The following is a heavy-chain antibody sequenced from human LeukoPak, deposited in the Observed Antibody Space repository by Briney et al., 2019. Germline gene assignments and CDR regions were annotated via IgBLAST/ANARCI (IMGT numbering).Heavy chain of an antibody. V-gene: IGHV3-66*01. D-gene: IGHD3-9*01. J-gene: IGHJ4*02. Sequence: GGSLRLSCAASGFTVSSTYMSWVRQAPGKGLEWVSALYSGDTTYYANSVKGRFTISRDNSKNMLYLQMNSLRAEDTAVYYCARRLLTGYYEFWGQGTLVTVSS. CDR3: ARRLLTGYYEF. CDR1: GFTVSSTY. CDR2: LYSGDTT.